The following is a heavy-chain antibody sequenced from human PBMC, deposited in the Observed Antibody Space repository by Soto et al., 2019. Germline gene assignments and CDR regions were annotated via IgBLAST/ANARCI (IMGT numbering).Heavy chain of an antibody. CDR1: GVTVGINY. V-gene: IGHV3-53*01. Sequence: QIRSSSDSGVTVGINYMSWVRQAPGKGLEWVSVIYSGGSTYYADSVKGRFTISRDNSKNTLYLQMNSLRAEDTAVYYCARGPRGFDPWGQGTLV. CDR3: ARGPRGFDP. J-gene: IGHJ5*02. CDR2: IYSGGST.